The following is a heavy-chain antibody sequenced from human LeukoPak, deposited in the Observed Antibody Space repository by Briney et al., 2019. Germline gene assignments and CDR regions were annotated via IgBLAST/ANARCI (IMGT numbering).Heavy chain of an antibody. V-gene: IGHV3-30*02. CDR3: ARDLSPARDCSSTSCYSLLPLTPMGY. CDR1: GFTFSNYG. CDR2: IRYDGTNK. J-gene: IGHJ4*02. Sequence: GGSLRLSCAASGFTFSNYGMHWVRQAPGKGLEWVTFIRYDGTNKYYTDSVKGRFTISRDNSKNTLYLQMNSLRAEDTAVYYCARDLSPARDCSSTSCYSLLPLTPMGYWGQGTLVTVSS. D-gene: IGHD2-2*01.